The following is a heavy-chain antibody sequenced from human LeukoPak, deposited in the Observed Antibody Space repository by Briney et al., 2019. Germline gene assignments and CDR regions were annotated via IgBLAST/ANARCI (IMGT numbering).Heavy chain of an antibody. D-gene: IGHD3-22*01. CDR3: ARDYYDSSGLSDAFDI. CDR1: GGSISSSNW. J-gene: IGHJ3*02. V-gene: IGHV4-4*02. Sequence: KPSGTLSLTCAVSGGSISSSNWWSWVRQPPGKGLEWIGEIYHSGSTNYNPSLKSRDTISVDKAKNQFSLKLSSVTAADTAVYYCARDYYDSSGLSDAFDIWGQGTMVTVSS. CDR2: IYHSGST.